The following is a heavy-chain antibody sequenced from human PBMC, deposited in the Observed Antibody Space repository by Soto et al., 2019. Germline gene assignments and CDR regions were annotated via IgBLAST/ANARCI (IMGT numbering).Heavy chain of an antibody. Sequence: QVQLQESGPGLVKPSETLSLTCTVSGGSVSSGSYYWSWIRQPPGKGLEYIGYLYYSGSTNYNPSLKSRVTISVDTPKNPFSLKLTSVTAADTAIYYCARGQAFWTGYYRMPYYFDYWGQGTLVTVSS. CDR1: GGSVSSGSYY. CDR3: ARGQAFWTGYYRMPYYFDY. D-gene: IGHD3-3*01. J-gene: IGHJ4*02. CDR2: LYYSGST. V-gene: IGHV4-61*01.